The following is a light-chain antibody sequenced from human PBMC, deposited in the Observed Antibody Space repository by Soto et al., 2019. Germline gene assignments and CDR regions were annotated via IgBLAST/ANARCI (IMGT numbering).Light chain of an antibody. J-gene: IGLJ1*01. V-gene: IGLV2-8*01. CDR3: SSYAGSNTFI. CDR1: SSDVGGYKY. Sequence: QSVLTQPPSASGSPGQSVTISCTGTSSDVGGYKYVSWYQQHPGKAPKLMIYEVNKRPSGVPDRFSGSKSGNTASLTVSGLQAEDEADYYCSSYAGSNTFIFGTGTKVTVL. CDR2: EVN.